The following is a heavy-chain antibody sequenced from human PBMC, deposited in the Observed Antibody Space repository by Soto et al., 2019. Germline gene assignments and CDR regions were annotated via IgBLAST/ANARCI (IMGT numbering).Heavy chain of an antibody. CDR1: GFTFSSYG. V-gene: IGHV3-33*01. Sequence: QVQLVESGGGVVQPGRSLRLSCAASGFTFSSYGMHWVRQAPGKGLEWVAVIWYDGSNKYYADSVKGRFTISRDNSKNTLYLQKNSLRAEDTAVDYCARDKLAGGGDFWGQGTLGNVSS. D-gene: IGHD3-10*01. CDR3: ARDKLAGGGDF. CDR2: IWYDGSNK. J-gene: IGHJ4*02.